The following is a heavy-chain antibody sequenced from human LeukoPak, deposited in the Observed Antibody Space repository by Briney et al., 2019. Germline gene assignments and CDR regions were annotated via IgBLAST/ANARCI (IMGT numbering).Heavy chain of an antibody. D-gene: IGHD6-19*01. V-gene: IGHV3-7*04. CDR2: IKPDGSDK. CDR3: ARAAVASPGDV. CDR1: GFTFISYW. J-gene: IGHJ6*02. Sequence: GSLTLSCAASGFTFISYWMAWVRQAPGKGLEWVANIKPDGSDKYHGDSLKGRFTISRDNAENSLYLQMNSLIAEDTAVYYCARAAVASPGDVWGQGTTVSVSS.